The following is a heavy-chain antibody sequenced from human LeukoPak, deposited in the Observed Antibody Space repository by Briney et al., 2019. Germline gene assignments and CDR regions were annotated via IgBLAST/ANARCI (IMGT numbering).Heavy chain of an antibody. V-gene: IGHV1-3*01. CDR2: INAGNGNT. CDR1: GYTFTSYA. D-gene: IGHD6-19*01. CDR3: ARMYSSGWYGDY. Sequence: ASVKVSCKASGYTFTSYAMHWVRQAPGQRLEWMGWINAGNGNTKYSQKFQGRVTITRDTSASTAYMELSSLRSEDTAVYYCARMYSSGWYGDYWGQGTLVTVSS. J-gene: IGHJ4*02.